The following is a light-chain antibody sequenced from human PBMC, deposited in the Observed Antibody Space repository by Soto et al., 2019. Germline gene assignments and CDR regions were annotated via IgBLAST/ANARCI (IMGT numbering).Light chain of an antibody. CDR1: QSFSSY. CDR2: AAS. V-gene: IGKV1-39*01. CDR3: QQSYSTPYT. J-gene: IGKJ2*01. Sequence: DIQMTQSPSSLSASVGDRVTITCRASQSFSSYLNWYQQKPGTAPKLLIYAASSLQSGVPSRFSGSGSGTDFTLTISSLQPEDFATYYCQQSYSTPYTFGQGTKLEIK.